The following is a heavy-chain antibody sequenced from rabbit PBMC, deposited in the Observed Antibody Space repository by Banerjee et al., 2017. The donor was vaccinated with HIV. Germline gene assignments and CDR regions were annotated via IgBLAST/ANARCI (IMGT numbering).Heavy chain of an antibody. CDR3: ARDLAGVIGWNFNL. J-gene: IGHJ4*01. CDR1: GFSFSSNYW. Sequence: QSLEESGGDLVKPGASLTLTCTASGFSFSSNYWICWVRQAPGKGLEWIACIYAGSSGSTQYANWAKGRFTISKTSSTTVTLQMTSLTAADTATYFCARDLAGVIGWNFNLWGQGTLVTVS. V-gene: IGHV1S40*01. CDR2: IYAGSSGST. D-gene: IGHD4-1*01.